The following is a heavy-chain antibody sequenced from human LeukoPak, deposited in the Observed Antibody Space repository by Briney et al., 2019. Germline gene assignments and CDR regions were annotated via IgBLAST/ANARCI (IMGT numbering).Heavy chain of an antibody. Sequence: GRSLRLSCAASGFTFSSYGMHWVRQAPGKGLEWVAVISYDGSNKYYADSVKGRFTISRDNSKNTLYLQMNSLRAEDTAVYYCARDRRCSGGSCYYFDYWGQGTLVTVSS. J-gene: IGHJ4*02. CDR2: ISYDGSNK. D-gene: IGHD2-15*01. CDR1: GFTFSSYG. CDR3: ARDRRCSGGSCYYFDY. V-gene: IGHV3-30*03.